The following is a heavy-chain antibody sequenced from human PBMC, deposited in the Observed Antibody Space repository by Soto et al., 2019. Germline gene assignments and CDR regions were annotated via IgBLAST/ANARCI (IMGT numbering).Heavy chain of an antibody. CDR3: ARDAAWAGDSSGYFASNAFDI. V-gene: IGHV1-18*04. J-gene: IGHJ3*02. CDR2: ISAYNGNT. Sequence: ASVKVSCKASGYTFTSYGIGWVRQAPGQGLEWMGWISAYNGNTNYAQKLQGRVTMTTDTSTSTAYMELRSLRSDDTAVYYCARDAAWAGDSSGYFASNAFDIWGQGTMVTVSS. CDR1: GYTFTSYG. D-gene: IGHD3-22*01.